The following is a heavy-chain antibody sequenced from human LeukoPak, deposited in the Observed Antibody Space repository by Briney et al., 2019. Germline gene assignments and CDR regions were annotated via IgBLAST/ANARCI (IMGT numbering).Heavy chain of an antibody. CDR2: INHSGST. Sequence: SETLSLTCAVYGGSFSGYYWSWIRQPPGKGLEWIGEINHSGSTNYNPSLKSRVTTSVDTSKNQFSLKLSSVTAADTAVYYCARVAFFRSTVTTLRYYYYGMDVWGQGTTVTVSS. D-gene: IGHD4-17*01. CDR1: GGSFSGYY. V-gene: IGHV4-34*01. CDR3: ARVAFFRSTVTTLRYYYYGMDV. J-gene: IGHJ6*02.